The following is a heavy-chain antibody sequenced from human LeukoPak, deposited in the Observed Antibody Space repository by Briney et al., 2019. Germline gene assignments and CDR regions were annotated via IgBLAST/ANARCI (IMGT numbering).Heavy chain of an antibody. D-gene: IGHD1-7*01. V-gene: IGHV4-61*02. CDR1: GASINSGTYY. CDR2: IYSSGST. Sequence: SETLSLTCTVSGASINSGTYYWTWIRQPAGKGLEWIGRIYSSGSTDYNPSLKSRVTISVDTSKNQFSLKLSSVTAADTAVYYCASGCNWNYILGQWGQGALVTVSS. CDR3: ASGCNWNYILGQ. J-gene: IGHJ4*02.